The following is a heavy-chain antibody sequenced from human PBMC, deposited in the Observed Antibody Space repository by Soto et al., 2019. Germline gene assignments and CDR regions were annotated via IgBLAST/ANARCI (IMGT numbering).Heavy chain of an antibody. CDR3: AKGGSGSYSNAFDI. V-gene: IGHV4-39*01. CDR2: IYYSGST. J-gene: IGHJ3*02. D-gene: IGHD3-10*01. Sequence: SETLSLTCTVSGGSISSSSYYWGWIRQPPGKGLEWIGSIYYSGSTYYNPSLKSRVTISVDTSKSQFSLKLSSVTAADTAVYYCAKGGSGSYSNAFDIWGQGTVVTVSS. CDR1: GGSISSSSYY.